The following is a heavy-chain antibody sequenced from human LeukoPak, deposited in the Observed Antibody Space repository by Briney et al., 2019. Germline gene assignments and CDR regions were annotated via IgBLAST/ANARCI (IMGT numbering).Heavy chain of an antibody. J-gene: IGHJ4*02. Sequence: GGSLRLSCVASGFTFSTAWMHWARQTPGKGLEWVSSISSSSSYIYYADSVKGRFTISRDNAKNSLYLQMNSLRAEDTAVYYCARDFRGDLKRYCSSTSCYTYDDYWGQGTLSPSPQ. CDR1: GFTFSTAW. CDR2: ISSSSSYI. V-gene: IGHV3-21*01. D-gene: IGHD2-2*02. CDR3: ARDFRGDLKRYCSSTSCYTYDDY.